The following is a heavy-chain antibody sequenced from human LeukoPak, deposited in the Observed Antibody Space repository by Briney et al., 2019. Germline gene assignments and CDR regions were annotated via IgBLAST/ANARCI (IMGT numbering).Heavy chain of an antibody. Sequence: GGSLRLSCAASGFTFSSYGMHWVRQAPGKGLEWVSTISNSGGSTFCADSVKGRFTISRDYSKNTLYLQMNSLRAEDTAVYYCAKRGGNFDSGNYDYWGQGTLVTVSS. CDR1: GFTFSSYG. J-gene: IGHJ4*02. D-gene: IGHD3-10*01. CDR2: ISNSGGST. CDR3: AKRGGNFDSGNYDY. V-gene: IGHV3-23*01.